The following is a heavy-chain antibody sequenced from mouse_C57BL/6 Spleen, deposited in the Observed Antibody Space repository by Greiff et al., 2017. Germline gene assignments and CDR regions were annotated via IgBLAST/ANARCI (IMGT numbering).Heavy chain of an antibody. Sequence: VQLQQSGAELVRPGASVTLSCKASGYTFTDYDMHWVKQTPVHGLEWIGAIDPETGDTAYNQKFKGNAILTADKSSSTAYMELRSLTSEDSAGYYCTRGADGYYIFDYWGQGTTLTVSS. D-gene: IGHD2-3*01. J-gene: IGHJ2*01. CDR2: IDPETGDT. V-gene: IGHV1-15*01. CDR1: GYTFTDYD. CDR3: TRGADGYYIFDY.